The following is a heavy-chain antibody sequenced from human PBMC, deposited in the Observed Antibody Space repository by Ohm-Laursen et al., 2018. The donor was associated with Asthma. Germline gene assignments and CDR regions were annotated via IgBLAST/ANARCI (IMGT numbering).Heavy chain of an antibody. V-gene: IGHV3-7*01. CDR1: GFTFSSYW. CDR3: ARDLMYYDYIWGSYRHPVAFDI. CDR2: IKQDGSEK. D-gene: IGHD3-16*02. J-gene: IGHJ3*02. Sequence: GSLRLSCTASGFTFSSYWMSWVRQAPGKGLEWVANIKQDGSEKYYVDSVKGRFTISRDNAKNSLYLQMNSLRAEDTAVYYCARDLMYYDYIWGSYRHPVAFDIWGQGTMVTVSS.